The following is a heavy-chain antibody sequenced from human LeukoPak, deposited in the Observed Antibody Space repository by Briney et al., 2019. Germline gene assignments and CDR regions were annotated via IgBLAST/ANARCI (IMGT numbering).Heavy chain of an antibody. V-gene: IGHV4-59*08. Sequence: SETLSLTCTVSGGSISNYYWSWIRQPPGKGLEWIGYIYYTGSTNYNPSLRSRVTISVDTSKNQFSLKLSSVTAADTAVYYCARRGDSGWYYVQYFGYWGQGTLVTVSS. CDR2: IYYTGST. J-gene: IGHJ4*02. CDR1: GGSISNYY. D-gene: IGHD6-19*01. CDR3: ARRGDSGWYYVQYFGY.